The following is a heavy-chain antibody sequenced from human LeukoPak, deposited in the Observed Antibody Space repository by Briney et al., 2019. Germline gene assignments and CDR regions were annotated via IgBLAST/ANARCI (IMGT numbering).Heavy chain of an antibody. CDR1: GFTFSSYG. CDR3: AKDRVPAARGGPQAFDY. Sequence: GGSLRLSCAASGFTFSSYGMHWVRQAPGKGLEWVAVISYDGSNKYYADSVKGRFTISRDNSKNTLYLQMNSLRAEDTAVYYCAKDRVPAARGGPQAFDYWGQGTLVTVSS. J-gene: IGHJ4*02. CDR2: ISYDGSNK. D-gene: IGHD2-2*01. V-gene: IGHV3-30*18.